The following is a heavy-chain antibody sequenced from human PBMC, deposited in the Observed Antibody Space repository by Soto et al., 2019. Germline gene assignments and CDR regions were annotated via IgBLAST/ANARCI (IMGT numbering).Heavy chain of an antibody. CDR3: ALTRRSSLLEVAGPGFEY. D-gene: IGHD6-19*01. CDR2: LSYEGSEE. J-gene: IGHJ4*02. CDR1: GFNFGVFG. V-gene: IGHV3-30*03. Sequence: QVRLVESGGGVVQPRRSLRLSCAASGFNFGVFGMHWVRQAPGKGLEWLSVLSYEGSEEYYADSVRGRFTISRDNSKNTLCLQMDSLGVDDTGVYYCALTRRSSLLEVAGPGFEYWGQGTLVTVS.